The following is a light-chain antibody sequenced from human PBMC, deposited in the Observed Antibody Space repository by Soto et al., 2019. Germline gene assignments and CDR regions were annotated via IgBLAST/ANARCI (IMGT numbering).Light chain of an antibody. V-gene: IGLV2-14*03. CDR2: DVN. Sequence: QSALTQPASVSGSPGQSITLSCTGASTDVDGYDYVSWYQQHPGQAPKLMIYDVNNRPSGVSYRFSGSKSGDTASLTISGLQAEDDADYYCGSYTSSAPFYVFGTGTKLTVL. CDR1: STDVDGYDY. J-gene: IGLJ1*01. CDR3: GSYTSSAPFYV.